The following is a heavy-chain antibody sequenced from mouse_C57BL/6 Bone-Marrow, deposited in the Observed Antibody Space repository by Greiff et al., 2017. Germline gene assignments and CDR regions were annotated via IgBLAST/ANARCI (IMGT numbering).Heavy chain of an antibody. D-gene: IGHD1-1*01. J-gene: IGHJ3*01. CDR2: ILPGSGST. Sequence: VQVVESGAELMKPGASVKLSCKATGYTFTGYWIGWVKQRPGHGLEWIGEILPGSGSTNYNEKFKGKATFTADTSSNTAYMQLSSLTTEDSAIYYSARGVYYGSSSAWFAYWGQGTLVTVSA. V-gene: IGHV1-9*01. CDR1: GYTFTGYW. CDR3: ARGVYYGSSSAWFAY.